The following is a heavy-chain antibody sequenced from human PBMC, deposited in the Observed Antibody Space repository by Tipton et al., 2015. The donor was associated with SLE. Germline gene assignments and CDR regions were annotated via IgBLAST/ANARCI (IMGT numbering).Heavy chain of an antibody. CDR2: TYIGDDHT. V-gene: IGHV3-53*01. Sequence: SLRLSCAVSGFSVRGNYMSWVRQAPGTGLEWVAVTYIGDDHTLYADSVKGRFTISSDSSKVFLQMNSLRPEDTAVYYCVRESKTTVTTGGSSGYFRHWGQGTHVTVSS. J-gene: IGHJ1*01. CDR1: GFSVRGNY. D-gene: IGHD4-17*01. CDR3: VRESKTTVTTGGSSGYFRH.